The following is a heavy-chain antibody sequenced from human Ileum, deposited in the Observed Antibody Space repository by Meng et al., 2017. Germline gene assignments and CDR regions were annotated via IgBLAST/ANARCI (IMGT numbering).Heavy chain of an antibody. CDR3: ARDVVPTVTYYYNWFDP. CDR1: GASISSYY. D-gene: IGHD4-17*01. CDR2: IYTSGST. Sequence: HVPLPESGPGLLQPSETLSLTCTVSGASISSYYWSWIRQPAGKRLEWIGRIYTSGSTNYHPSLKSRVTMSVDTSKNQFSLKLSSVTAADTAVYYCARDVVPTVTYYYNWFDPWGQGTLVTVSS. J-gene: IGHJ5*02. V-gene: IGHV4-4*07.